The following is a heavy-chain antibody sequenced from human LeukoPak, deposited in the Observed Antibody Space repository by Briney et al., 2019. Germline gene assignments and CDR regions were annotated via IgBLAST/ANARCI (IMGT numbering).Heavy chain of an antibody. V-gene: IGHV4-59*08. CDR3: ARLSTGKLDV. Sequence: TSETLSLTCTVSGGSISSYYWSWIRQPPGKGLEWIGYIYYSGSTNYNPSLKSRVTISVDTSKNQFSLKLSSVTAADTAVYYCARLSTGKLDVWAKGPRSPSP. CDR2: IYYSGST. J-gene: IGHJ6*02. CDR1: GGSISSYY. D-gene: IGHD1-14*01.